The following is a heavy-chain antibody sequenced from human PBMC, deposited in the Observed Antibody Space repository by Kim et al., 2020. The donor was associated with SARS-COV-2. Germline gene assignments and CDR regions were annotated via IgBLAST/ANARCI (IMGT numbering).Heavy chain of an antibody. CDR1: GFTFSSYA. Sequence: GGSLRLSCAASGFTFSSYAMHWVRQAPGKGLEWVAVISYDGSNKYYADSVKGRFTISRDNSKNTLYLQMNSLRAEDTAVYYCARDLSRQQLFTGGYWGQGTLVTVSS. V-gene: IGHV3-30*04. D-gene: IGHD6-13*01. CDR2: ISYDGSNK. CDR3: ARDLSRQQLFTGGY. J-gene: IGHJ4*02.